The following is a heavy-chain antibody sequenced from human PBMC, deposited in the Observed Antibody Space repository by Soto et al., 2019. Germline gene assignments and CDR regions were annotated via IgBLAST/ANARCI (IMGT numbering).Heavy chain of an antibody. Sequence: SETLSLSCTVSGDSIGSGGHYWSWNRQHPEKGLEWIGYIYYSGSTHYNPSLRSRLRNAQDTSKNQFFLRLTSVTAADTARYYCARDQALAPTVWGYWGQGIQVTVSS. CDR1: GDSIGSGGHY. CDR3: ARDQALAPTVWGY. CDR2: IYYSGST. D-gene: IGHD7-27*01. V-gene: IGHV4-31*03. J-gene: IGHJ4*02.